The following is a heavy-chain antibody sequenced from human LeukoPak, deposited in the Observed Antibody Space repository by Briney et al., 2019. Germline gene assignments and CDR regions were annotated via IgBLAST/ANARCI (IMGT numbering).Heavy chain of an antibody. Sequence: GGSLRLSCAASGFTFSSYWMHWVRQAPGKGLVWVSRINSDGSSTSYADSVKGRFTISRANAKNTLYLQMNSLRAEDTAVYYCARGGDSSGDNGMDVWGQGTTVTVSS. CDR3: ARGGDSSGDNGMDV. V-gene: IGHV3-74*01. CDR2: INSDGSST. CDR1: GFTFSSYW. J-gene: IGHJ6*02. D-gene: IGHD3-22*01.